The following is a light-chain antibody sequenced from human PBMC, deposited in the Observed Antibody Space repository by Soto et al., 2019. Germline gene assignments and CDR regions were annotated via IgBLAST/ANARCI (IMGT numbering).Light chain of an antibody. V-gene: IGKV3-20*01. J-gene: IGKJ2*01. CDR3: QQADT. CDR1: QSVSSSY. CDR2: GAS. Sequence: EIVLTQSPGTLSLSPGERATLSCRASQSVSSSYLAWYQQKPGQAPRLLIYGASSRATGIPDRFSGRGSGTAFTLTISSLEPEEFAVYYCQQADTFGQGTKLEIK.